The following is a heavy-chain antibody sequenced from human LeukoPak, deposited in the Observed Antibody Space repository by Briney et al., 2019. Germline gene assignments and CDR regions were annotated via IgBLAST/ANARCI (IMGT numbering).Heavy chain of an antibody. CDR2: IYSGGST. CDR1: GFTVSSNY. D-gene: IGHD3-16*01. V-gene: IGHV3-66*01. CDR3: ARDGGRYYYGMDV. J-gene: IGHJ6*02. Sequence: GGSLRLSCATSGFTVSSNYMSWVRQAPGKGLEWVSVIYSGGSTYYADSVKGRFTISRDNSKNTLYLQMNSLRAEDTAVYYCARDGGRYYYGMDVWGQGTTVTVSS.